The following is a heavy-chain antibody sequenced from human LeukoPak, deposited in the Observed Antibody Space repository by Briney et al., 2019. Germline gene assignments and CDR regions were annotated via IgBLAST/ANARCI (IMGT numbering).Heavy chain of an antibody. D-gene: IGHD6-19*01. CDR3: AKDNRRHYTSGPNPDSLH. CDR2: ISWNSGSI. CDR1: GFIFNNYA. Sequence: GGSLRLSCAGSGFIFNNYAMHWVRQPPGKGLEWVSGISWNSGSIDYADSVKGRFTISRDNAKNSLYLQMNSLRVEDTAFYYCAKDNRRHYTSGPNPDSLHWGQGALITVSS. J-gene: IGHJ4*02. V-gene: IGHV3-9*01.